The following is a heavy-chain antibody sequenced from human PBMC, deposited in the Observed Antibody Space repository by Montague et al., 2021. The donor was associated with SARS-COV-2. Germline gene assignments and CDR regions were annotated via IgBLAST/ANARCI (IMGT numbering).Heavy chain of an antibody. CDR1: GFSFSSYA. V-gene: IGHV3-23*01. J-gene: IGHJ5*02. Sequence: SLSLSWSASGFSFSSYAMSWVRRAPGKGLEWVSAISGSGGATYYADSVKGRFIISRDSSKKTMFLQMNRLTPEDTAVYYCAKSAYYDILNWFDPWGQGTLVTVSS. CDR3: AKSAYYDILNWFDP. D-gene: IGHD3-9*01. CDR2: ISGSGGAT.